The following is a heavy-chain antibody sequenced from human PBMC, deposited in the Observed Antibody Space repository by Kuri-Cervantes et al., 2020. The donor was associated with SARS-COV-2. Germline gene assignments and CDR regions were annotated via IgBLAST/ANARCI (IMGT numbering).Heavy chain of an antibody. J-gene: IGHJ3*02. D-gene: IGHD3-22*01. V-gene: IGHV1-2*04. CDR2: INPNSGGT. Sequence: ASVKVSCKASGDTFTGYYMHWVRQAPGQGLEWMGWINPNSGGTNYAQKFQGWVTMTRETSISTVYMELSRLRSEDTAVYYCARSTAFRRLVVISQGGAFDIWGQGTMVTVSS. CDR3: ARSTAFRRLVVISQGGAFDI. CDR1: GDTFTGYY.